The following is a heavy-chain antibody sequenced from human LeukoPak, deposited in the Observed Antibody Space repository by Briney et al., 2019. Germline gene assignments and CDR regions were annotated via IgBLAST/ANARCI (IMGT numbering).Heavy chain of an antibody. CDR1: GYTFTGYY. D-gene: IGHD2-15*01. V-gene: IGHV1-2*02. J-gene: IGHJ4*02. CDR3: ARDKGRYCSGGSCYYFDY. Sequence: ASVKVSCKASGYTFTGYYMHWVRQAPGQGLEWMGWVNPNSGGTNYAQRFQGRVTMTRDTSISTAYIELSRLRSDDTAVYYCARDKGRYCSGGSCYYFDYWGQGTLVTVSS. CDR2: VNPNSGGT.